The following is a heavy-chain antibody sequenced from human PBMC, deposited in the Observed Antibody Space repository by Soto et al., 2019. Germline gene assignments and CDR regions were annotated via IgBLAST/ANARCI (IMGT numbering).Heavy chain of an antibody. CDR3: ARGRYGDY. D-gene: IGHD1-1*01. CDR1: GYIFTTYG. CDR2: ISAHNGNT. V-gene: IGHV1-18*01. J-gene: IGHJ4*02. Sequence: QVHLVQYEAEVKKPGASVRVSCKGSGYIFTTYGITWVRQAPGQGLEWMGWISAHNGNTNYAQKLQGRVTVTRDTPTSTAYMELRNLRSDDTAVYYCARGRYGDYWGQGALVTVSS.